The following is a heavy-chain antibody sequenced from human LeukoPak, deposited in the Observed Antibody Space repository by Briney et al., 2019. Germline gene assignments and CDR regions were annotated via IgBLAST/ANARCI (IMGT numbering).Heavy chain of an antibody. CDR1: GFTFSSYS. J-gene: IGHJ6*02. D-gene: IGHD6-13*01. CDR2: ISSSSSYI. V-gene: IGHV3-21*01. Sequence: PGGSLRLSCAASGFTFSSYSMNWVRQAPGKGLEWVSSISSSSSYIYYADSVKGRFTISRDNAKNSLYLQMNSLRAEDTAVYYCARSGYSSSWSSLYYYYYGMDVWGQGTTVTVSS. CDR3: ARSGYSSSWSSLYYYYYGMDV.